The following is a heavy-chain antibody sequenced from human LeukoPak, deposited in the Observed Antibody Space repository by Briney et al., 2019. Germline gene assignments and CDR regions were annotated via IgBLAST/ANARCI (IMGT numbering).Heavy chain of an antibody. J-gene: IGHJ4*02. CDR3: ASGYGYGSGYFDY. D-gene: IGHD5-18*01. Sequence: PGGSLRLSCAASGFTFSSYGMHWVRQAPGKGLEWVAVISYDGSNKYYADSVKGRFTISRDNSKNTLYLQMNSLRAEDTAVYYCASGYGYGSGYFDYWGQGTLVTVSS. CDR1: GFTFSSYG. CDR2: ISYDGSNK. V-gene: IGHV3-30*03.